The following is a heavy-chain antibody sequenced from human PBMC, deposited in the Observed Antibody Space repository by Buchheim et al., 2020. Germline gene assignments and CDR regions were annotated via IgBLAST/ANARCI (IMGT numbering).Heavy chain of an antibody. J-gene: IGHJ4*02. Sequence: EVQLVESGGGLVQPGGSLRLSCAASGFTFSSYSMNWVRQAPGKGLEWVSYISSSSSTIYYADSVRGRFTISRDKAKSHLYLQMDSLRNEDTAIYYCVRDRAGFDYWGQGNL. D-gene: IGHD6-13*01. CDR1: GFTFSSYS. CDR3: VRDRAGFDY. V-gene: IGHV3-48*02. CDR2: ISSSSSTI.